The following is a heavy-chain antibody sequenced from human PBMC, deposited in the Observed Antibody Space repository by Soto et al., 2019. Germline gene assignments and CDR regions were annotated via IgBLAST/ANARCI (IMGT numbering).Heavy chain of an antibody. V-gene: IGHV3-7*03. CDR3: ARDSGTVVAMPIAPFVY. D-gene: IGHD2-15*01. Sequence: PWGSLRLSCAASGFTFSTYWMSWVRQAPGKGLEWVANINQDGSEKYYVDSVKGRFTISRDNAKNSLYLQMNSRRAEDTAVYYCARDSGTVVAMPIAPFVYWGQGSLLTVSS. J-gene: IGHJ4*02. CDR2: INQDGSEK. CDR1: GFTFSTYW.